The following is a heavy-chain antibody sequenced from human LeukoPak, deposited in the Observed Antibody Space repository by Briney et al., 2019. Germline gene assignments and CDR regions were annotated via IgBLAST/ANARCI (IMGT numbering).Heavy chain of an antibody. CDR3: ATPAYSSGWDLAY. Sequence: GGSLRLSCAASGFTFSSYGMHWVRRAPGKGLEWISAISGSGGATHYADSVKGRFTISRDNSKSTLYLQMNSLRADDTAIYYCATPAYSSGWDLAYWGQGTLVTVSS. J-gene: IGHJ4*02. D-gene: IGHD6-19*01. CDR1: GFTFSSYG. V-gene: IGHV3-23*01. CDR2: ISGSGGAT.